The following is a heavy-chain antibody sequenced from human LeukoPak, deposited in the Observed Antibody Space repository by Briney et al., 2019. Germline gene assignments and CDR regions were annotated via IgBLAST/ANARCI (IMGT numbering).Heavy chain of an antibody. CDR1: GYTLTGHY. J-gene: IGHJ6*04. CDR3: ARGVVVADKGWDF. D-gene: IGHD2-15*01. CDR2: INPNTGAT. V-gene: IGHV1-2*02. Sequence: ASVKVSCKASGYTLTGHYLHWVRQAPGQGLEWMGWINPNTGATTYAQRFQGRVTLTRDTSISTAYTDLSRLRPDDTAVYYCARGVVVADKGWDFGAKGPRVTVSS.